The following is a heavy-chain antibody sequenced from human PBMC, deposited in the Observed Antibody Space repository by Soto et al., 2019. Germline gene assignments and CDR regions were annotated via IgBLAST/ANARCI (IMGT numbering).Heavy chain of an antibody. V-gene: IGHV4-34*01. D-gene: IGHD3-22*01. J-gene: IGHJ4*02. Sequence: SETLSLTCGVYGGSFSGYYWSWIRQPPGKGLEWIGEINPSGGTNYNPSLKSRVTISVDTSKNQFSLKVTSVTAADTAVYSCARVRATRGQSDYEPWGQGTQVTVCS. CDR2: INPSGGT. CDR1: GGSFSGYY. CDR3: ARVRATRGQSDYEP.